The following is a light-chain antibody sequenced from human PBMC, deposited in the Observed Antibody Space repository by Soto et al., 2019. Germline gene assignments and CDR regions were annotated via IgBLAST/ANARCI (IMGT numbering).Light chain of an antibody. CDR1: SSNIGAGYD. CDR3: QSYDSSLSGGV. V-gene: IGLV1-40*01. J-gene: IGLJ3*02. Sequence: QSLLTQPPSVSGAPGQRVTISCTGSSSNIGAGYDVHWYQQLPGTAPKLLISGNSNRPSGVPDRFSGSKSGTSASLAITGLQAEDEADYYCQSYDSSLSGGVFGGGTKVTVL. CDR2: GNS.